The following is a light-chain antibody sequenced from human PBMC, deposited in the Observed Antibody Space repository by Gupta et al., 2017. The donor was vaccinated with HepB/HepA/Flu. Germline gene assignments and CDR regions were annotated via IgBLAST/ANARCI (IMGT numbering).Light chain of an antibody. CDR2: DAS. J-gene: IGKJ2*01. CDR3: QQYNNWPYT. Sequence: EIVMTQSPATLSVSQGERATLSCRASQSVTYNLDWYQQKPGQAPRLLISDASTRATGIPARFSGSGSGTEFTLTISSLQSEDFAVYYCQQYNNWPYTFGQGTKLEIK. CDR1: QSVTYN. V-gene: IGKV3-15*01.